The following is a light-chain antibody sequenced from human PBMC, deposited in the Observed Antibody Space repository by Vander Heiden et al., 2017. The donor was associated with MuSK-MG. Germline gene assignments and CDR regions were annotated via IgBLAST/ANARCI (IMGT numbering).Light chain of an antibody. CDR2: ATS. CDR3: QQYRGT. Sequence: EIVLTQSPGTLSLSPGERATLSCRASQSVSTTYIAWYQQKPGQAPRLLIYATSRRATGIPDFTLTISRLEPEDFAVYYGQQYRGTFGQGTKVEIK. CDR1: QSVSTTY. J-gene: IGKJ1*01. V-gene: IGKV3-20*01.